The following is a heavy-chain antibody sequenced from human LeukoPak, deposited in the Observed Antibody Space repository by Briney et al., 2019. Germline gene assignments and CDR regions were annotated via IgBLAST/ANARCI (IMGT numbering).Heavy chain of an antibody. CDR1: GFTVSSNY. V-gene: IGHV3-53*01. J-gene: IGHJ4*02. D-gene: IGHD3-22*01. CDR3: AKTHDSSGYYYEYYFDY. Sequence: GGSLRLSCAASGFTVSSNYMSWVRQAPGKGLEWVSVIYSGGSTYYADSVKGRFTISRDNSKNTLYLQMNSLRAEDTAVYYCAKTHDSSGYYYEYYFDYWGQGTLVTVSS. CDR2: IYSGGST.